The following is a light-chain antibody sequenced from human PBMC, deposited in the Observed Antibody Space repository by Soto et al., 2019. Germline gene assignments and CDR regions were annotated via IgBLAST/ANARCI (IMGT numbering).Light chain of an antibody. V-gene: IGLV4-69*02. CDR1: SLHSSYA. J-gene: IGLJ2*01. CDR2: LNSDGSH. Sequence: QPVLTQSPSASASLGASVKLTCTLSSLHSSYAIAWHQQQPEKGPRYLMKLNSDGSHSQGDGIPDRFSGSSSGAERYLTISSLQSEDEADYYCQTWGTGVHVVFGGGTKLTVL. CDR3: QTWGTGVHVV.